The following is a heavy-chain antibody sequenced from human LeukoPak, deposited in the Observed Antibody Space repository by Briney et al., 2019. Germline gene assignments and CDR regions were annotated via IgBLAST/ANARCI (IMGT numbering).Heavy chain of an antibody. CDR2: IYYSGST. CDR3: ARGEIRGYSYGYI. J-gene: IGHJ3*02. Sequence: SETLSLTCTVSGGSISSYYWSWIRQPPGKGLEGIGYIYYSGSTNYNPSLKSRVTISVDTSKNQFSLKLSSVTAADTAVYYCARGEIRGYSYGYIWGQGTMVTVSS. CDR1: GGSISSYY. D-gene: IGHD5-18*01. V-gene: IGHV4-59*01.